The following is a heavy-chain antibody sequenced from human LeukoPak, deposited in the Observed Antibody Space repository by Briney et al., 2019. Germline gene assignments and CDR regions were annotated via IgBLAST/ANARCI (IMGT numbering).Heavy chain of an antibody. D-gene: IGHD4-11*01. CDR1: GGSISSSSYY. CDR2: IYYSGST. CDR3: AREISNYEIGYYMDV. Sequence: SETLSLTCTVSGGSISSSSYYWGWIRQPPGKGLEWIGSIYYSGSTYYNPSLKSRVTISVDTSKNQFSLKLSPVTAADTAVYYCAREISNYEIGYYMDVWGKGTTVTVSS. V-gene: IGHV4-39*07. J-gene: IGHJ6*03.